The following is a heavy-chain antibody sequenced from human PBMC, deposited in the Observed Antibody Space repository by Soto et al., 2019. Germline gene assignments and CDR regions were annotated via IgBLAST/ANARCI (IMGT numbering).Heavy chain of an antibody. D-gene: IGHD4-17*01. CDR3: ARRLIYGDTAFDI. CDR2: IYYSGST. CDR1: GGSISSGGYY. Sequence: PSETLSLTCTVSGGSISSGGYYWSWIRQHPGKGLEWIGYIYYSGSTYYNPSLKSRVTISVDTSKNQFSLKLSSVTAADTAVYYCARRLIYGDTAFDIWGQGTMVTVSS. J-gene: IGHJ3*02. V-gene: IGHV4-31*03.